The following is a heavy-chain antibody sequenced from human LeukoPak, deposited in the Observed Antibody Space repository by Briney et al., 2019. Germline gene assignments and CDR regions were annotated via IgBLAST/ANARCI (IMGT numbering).Heavy chain of an antibody. Sequence: GASVKVSCKASGGTFSSYAISWVRQAPGQGLEWMGGIIPIFGTASYAQKFQGRVTITADESTSTAYMELSSLRSEDTAVCYCARDLHSSSWYTEVCWGQGTLVTVSS. D-gene: IGHD6-13*01. CDR2: IIPIFGTA. J-gene: IGHJ4*02. V-gene: IGHV1-69*13. CDR3: ARDLHSSSWYTEVC. CDR1: GGTFSSYA.